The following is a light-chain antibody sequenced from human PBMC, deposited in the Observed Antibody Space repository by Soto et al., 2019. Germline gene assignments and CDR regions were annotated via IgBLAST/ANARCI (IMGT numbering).Light chain of an antibody. Sequence: EIEMTQSPATLSLAPGERVTLSCRASESVSTNLAWYQQKAGQAPRLLIYGASTRATGIPARFSGSGSGTEFTLTISGLQSEDFAVYYCQQYYSTPPTFGQGTKLEIK. CDR1: ESVSTN. V-gene: IGKV3-15*01. CDR3: QQYYSTPPT. J-gene: IGKJ2*01. CDR2: GAS.